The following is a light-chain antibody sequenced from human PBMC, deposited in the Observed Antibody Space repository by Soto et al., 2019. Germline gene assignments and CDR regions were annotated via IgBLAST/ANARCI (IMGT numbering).Light chain of an antibody. CDR2: GSS. CDR1: QSVSSTY. CDR3: QHYNNWLGT. Sequence: VLTQSPGTLSLSPGERATLSCRASQSVSSTYLAWYQQKPGQAPRLLIYGSSSRATGIPDRFSGSGSGTEFILTISSLQSEDFAVYYCQHYNNWLGTFGGGTKVDI. V-gene: IGKV3-20*01. J-gene: IGKJ4*01.